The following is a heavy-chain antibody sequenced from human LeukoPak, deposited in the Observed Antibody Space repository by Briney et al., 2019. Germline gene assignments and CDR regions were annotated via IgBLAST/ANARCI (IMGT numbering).Heavy chain of an antibody. CDR3: ARGALRGFYAFFYMDV. CDR2: ISSSGST. J-gene: IGHJ6*03. D-gene: IGHD5/OR15-5a*01. CDR1: GGSISSHY. V-gene: IGHV4-59*11. Sequence: SETLSLTCTVSGGSISSHYWIWIRQSPGKGLEWIGDISSSGSTGYNPSLRSRVTISLNTSKNQFYLNLSSVTAADTAVYYCARGALRGFYAFFYMDVWGTGTTVTVSS.